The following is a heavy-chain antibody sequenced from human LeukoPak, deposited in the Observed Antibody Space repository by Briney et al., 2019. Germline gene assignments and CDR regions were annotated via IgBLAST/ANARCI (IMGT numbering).Heavy chain of an antibody. CDR1: GFTFSTYA. CDR2: IIGSGAGK. J-gene: IGHJ4*02. CDR3: AKLRGVTNTWTDY. D-gene: IGHD3-10*01. V-gene: IGHV3-23*01. Sequence: GGPLRLSCAAPGFTFSTYAMAWFGRSPGKGLNGVSTIIGSGAGKYYAESVKGRFTISRDNSKNTLYLQMNSLRAEDTAVYYCAKLRGVTNTWTDYWGQGTLVTVSS.